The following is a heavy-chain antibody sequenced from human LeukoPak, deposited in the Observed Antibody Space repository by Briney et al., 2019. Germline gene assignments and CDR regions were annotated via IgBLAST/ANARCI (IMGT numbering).Heavy chain of an antibody. J-gene: IGHJ6*03. CDR2: IYTSGST. CDR1: GGSISSYY. D-gene: IGHD4-11*01. CDR3: ARDKTTVSSISIRNYYHYMDV. Sequence: SETLSLTCTVSGGSISSYYWSWIQLPAGKGLEWIGRIYTSGSTNYNPSLESRVTMSVDTSKNQFSLKLSSVTAADTAVYYCARDKTTVSSISIRNYYHYMDVWGKGTTVTVSS. V-gene: IGHV4-4*07.